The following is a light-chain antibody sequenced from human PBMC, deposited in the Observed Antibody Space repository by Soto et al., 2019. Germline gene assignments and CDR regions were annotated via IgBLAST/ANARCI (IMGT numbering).Light chain of an antibody. CDR2: AAS. CDR1: QSLSGH. V-gene: IGKV1-39*01. Sequence: DVQMTQSPSSLSASVGDRVIVTCRASQSLSGHLSWYQHRPGEAPRLLVYAASNLQTAVPSRFSGSGSGTDFTLTISSLQPEDFATYYCLQTYSPPYTFAQGTKLDLK. J-gene: IGKJ2*01. CDR3: LQTYSPPYT.